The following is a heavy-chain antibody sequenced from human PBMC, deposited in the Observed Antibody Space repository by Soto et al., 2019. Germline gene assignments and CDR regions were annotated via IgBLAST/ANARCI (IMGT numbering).Heavy chain of an antibody. CDR1: GGSFSGYY. CDR2: INHSGST. V-gene: IGHV4-34*01. Sequence: SETLSLTCAVYGGSFSGYYCNWIRQPPGKGLEWIGEINHSGSTNYNPSLKSRVTISVDTSKNQFSLKLSSVTAADTAVYYCARNGSYYDFWSGYYFGGGMDVWGQGTTVTVSS. J-gene: IGHJ6*02. CDR3: ARNGSYYDFWSGYYFGGGMDV. D-gene: IGHD3-3*01.